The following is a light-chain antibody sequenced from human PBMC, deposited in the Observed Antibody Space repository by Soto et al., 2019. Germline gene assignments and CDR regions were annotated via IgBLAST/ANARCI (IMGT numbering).Light chain of an antibody. CDR2: LGS. J-gene: IGKJ3*01. Sequence: DLVMTQSPLSLPVTPGEPASISCRSSQSLLHSNGNTYLDWYLQKPGQSPQLLIYLGSNRASGVPDRFSGSGSGTDFTLKISRVEAEDVGVYYCMQAVQTPFTFGPGTKVDIK. CDR1: QSLLHSNGNTY. CDR3: MQAVQTPFT. V-gene: IGKV2-28*01.